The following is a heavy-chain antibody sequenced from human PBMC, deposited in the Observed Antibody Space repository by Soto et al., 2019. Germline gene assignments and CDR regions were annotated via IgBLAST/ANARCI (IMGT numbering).Heavy chain of an antibody. Sequence: QVQLVQSGAEVKKPGASVKVSCKASGYTFTGYYMHWVRQAPGQGLEWMGWINPNSGGTNYAQKFQGWVTMTRDTSISTAYMELSRLRSDDTAVYYCARDVGYCSGGSCYVPSWYFDLWGRGTLVTVSS. CDR2: INPNSGGT. J-gene: IGHJ2*01. D-gene: IGHD2-15*01. CDR1: GYTFTGYY. CDR3: ARDVGYCSGGSCYVPSWYFDL. V-gene: IGHV1-2*04.